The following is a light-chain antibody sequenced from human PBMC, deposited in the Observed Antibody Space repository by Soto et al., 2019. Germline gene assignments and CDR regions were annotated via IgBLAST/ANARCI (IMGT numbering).Light chain of an antibody. V-gene: IGKV1-5*01. CDR1: QSISNW. CDR3: QQLNSYPLT. CDR2: DVT. J-gene: IGKJ4*01. Sequence: DIQMTQSPSTLSASVGDRVTITCRASQSISNWLAWYQQKPGKAPTLLIYDVTRLDSGVPSMFSGCGSGTDFTLTISSLQPEDLATYYCQQLNSYPLTFGVGTKGDIK.